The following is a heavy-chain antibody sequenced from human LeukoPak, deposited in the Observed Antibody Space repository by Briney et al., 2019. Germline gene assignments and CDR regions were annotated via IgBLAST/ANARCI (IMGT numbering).Heavy chain of an antibody. CDR2: ISYDGSHK. CDR1: GFNFSAYA. Sequence: GGSLRLSCAVSGFNFSAYAMHWVXQAPGKGLDWVAVISYDGSHKYYADSVRGRFTISRDNSKNTVYLQMNSLRTEDTAVYSCARRSAAVDYWGQGTLVTVSS. J-gene: IGHJ4*02. V-gene: IGHV3-30-3*01. CDR3: ARRSAAVDY. D-gene: IGHD6-13*01.